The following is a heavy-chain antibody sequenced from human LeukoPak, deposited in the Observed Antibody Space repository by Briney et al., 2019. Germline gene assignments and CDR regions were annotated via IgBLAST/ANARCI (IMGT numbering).Heavy chain of an antibody. CDR1: GFTFSNYG. Sequence: PAGSLRLSCAAPGFTFSNYGITWVRQAPRKGLEWVAVFSGVVSSTSHAGSVAGSFITPRNNCEHTLYLQMNSLRAEDTAIYYCAKRGSGWYLDYWGQGTLVTVSS. D-gene: IGHD6-19*01. V-gene: IGHV3-23*01. J-gene: IGHJ4*02. CDR3: AKRGSGWYLDY. CDR2: FSGVVSST.